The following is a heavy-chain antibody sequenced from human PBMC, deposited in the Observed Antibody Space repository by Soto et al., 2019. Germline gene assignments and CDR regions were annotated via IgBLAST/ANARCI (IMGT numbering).Heavy chain of an antibody. CDR3: AREGTRSSTSCPTYFSFGMDV. CDR1: GYTFASYG. J-gene: IGHJ6*02. Sequence: DSVKVSCKASGYTFASYGISWVRQAPGQGLEWMGWISAYNGNTNYAQKFQGRVTMTTDTFTRTAYMEVRSLRSDDTAVYYCAREGTRSSTSCPTYFSFGMDVWG. V-gene: IGHV1-18*01. D-gene: IGHD2-2*01. CDR2: ISAYNGNT.